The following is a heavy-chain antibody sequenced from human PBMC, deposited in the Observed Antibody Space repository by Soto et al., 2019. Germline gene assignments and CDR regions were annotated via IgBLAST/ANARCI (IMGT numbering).Heavy chain of an antibody. CDR3: ARHTNYYYGDYRGVAFDI. V-gene: IGHV4-39*01. CDR1: GGSISSSSYY. J-gene: IGHJ3*02. CDR2: IYYSGST. Sequence: QLQLQESGPGLVKPSETLSLTCTVSGGSISSSSYYWGWIRQPPGKGLEWIGSIYYSGSTYYNPSLKSRVTISVDTSKNQFSLKLSSVTAADTAVYYCARHTNYYYGDYRGVAFDIWGQGTMVTVSS. D-gene: IGHD4-17*01.